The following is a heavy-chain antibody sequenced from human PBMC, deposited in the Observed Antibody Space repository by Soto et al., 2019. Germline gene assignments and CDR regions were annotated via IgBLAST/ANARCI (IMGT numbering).Heavy chain of an antibody. CDR3: ATLNSFGSDF. Sequence: GGSLRLSCAVSGLTFSNFWMHWVRQAPGKGLVWVSRVTGDGTTTDYADSVKGRFTISRDNAKNTVFLQMNSLRAEDTAVYYCATLNSFGSDFWGHGTLVTVSS. CDR1: GLTFSNFW. D-gene: IGHD3-3*01. V-gene: IGHV3-74*01. J-gene: IGHJ4*01. CDR2: VTGDGTTT.